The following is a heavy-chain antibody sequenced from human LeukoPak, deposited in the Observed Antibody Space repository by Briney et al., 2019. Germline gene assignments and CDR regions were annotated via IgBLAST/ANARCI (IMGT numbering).Heavy chain of an antibody. CDR1: GFTFSDYY. D-gene: IGHD3-22*01. J-gene: IGHJ3*02. CDR2: ISSSGSTI. Sequence: GGSLRLSCAASGFTFSDYYMSWIRQAPGKGLEWVSYISSSGSTIYYADSAKGRFTISRDNAKNSLYLQMNSLRAEDTAVYYCARDPKFTYYYDSSGYPDAFDIWGQGTMVTVSS. CDR3: ARDPKFTYYYDSSGYPDAFDI. V-gene: IGHV3-11*01.